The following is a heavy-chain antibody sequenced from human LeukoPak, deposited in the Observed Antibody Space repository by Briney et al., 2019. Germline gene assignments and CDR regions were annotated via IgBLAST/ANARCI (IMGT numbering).Heavy chain of an antibody. CDR3: ARVGLVSSSWYYDY. V-gene: IGHV1-2*02. CDR2: INPNSGGT. D-gene: IGHD6-13*01. Sequence: ASVKVSCKPSLYTFIAYFLHCVRQAPGEGVGWMGWINPNSGGTNYTQKFQGRGTMTRDTSISTAYMELSRLRSDDTAVYYCARVGLVSSSWYYDYWGQGTLVTVSS. J-gene: IGHJ4*02. CDR1: LYTFIAYF.